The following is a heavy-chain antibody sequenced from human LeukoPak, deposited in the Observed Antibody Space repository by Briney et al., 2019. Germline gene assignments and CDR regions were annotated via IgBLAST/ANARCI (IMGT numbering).Heavy chain of an antibody. D-gene: IGHD3-10*01. V-gene: IGHV3-23*01. CDR2: ISGSGGST. Sequence: PGGSLRLSCAASGFTFSRYAMSWVRQAPGKGLEWVSTISGSGGSTYYADSVKGRFTISRDNSKNTLYLQMNSLRAEDTAVYYCAKVDGVTMLRGVPDYWGQGTLVTVSS. CDR1: GFTFSRYA. CDR3: AKVDGVTMLRGVPDY. J-gene: IGHJ4*02.